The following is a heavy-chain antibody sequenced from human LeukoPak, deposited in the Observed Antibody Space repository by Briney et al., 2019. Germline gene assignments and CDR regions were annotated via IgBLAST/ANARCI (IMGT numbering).Heavy chain of an antibody. CDR3: AAPRSIAVAGNGGAFDI. J-gene: IGHJ3*02. CDR1: GYTFTSYY. Sequence: ASVKVSCKASGYTFTSYYMHWVRQAPGQGLEWMGIINPSGGSTSYAQKFQGRVTMTRDTSTSTVYMEPSSLRSEDTAVYYCAAPRSIAVAGNGGAFDIWGQGTMVTVSS. CDR2: INPSGGST. D-gene: IGHD6-19*01. V-gene: IGHV1-46*01.